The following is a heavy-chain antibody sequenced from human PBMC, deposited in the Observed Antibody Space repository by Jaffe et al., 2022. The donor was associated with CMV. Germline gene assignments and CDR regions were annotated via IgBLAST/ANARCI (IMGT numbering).Heavy chain of an antibody. CDR3: AKRPSDFDF. J-gene: IGHJ4*02. CDR2: INNSGGNT. Sequence: EVQLLESGGGLVQPGGSLRLSCAASGFTFSSYAMTWVRQAPGKGLKWVASINNSGGNTYYADSVKGRFTISRDNSKNTLYLQMNSLRAEDTAVYYCAKRPSDFDFWGQGTLVTVSS. V-gene: IGHV3-23*01. CDR1: GFTFSSYA.